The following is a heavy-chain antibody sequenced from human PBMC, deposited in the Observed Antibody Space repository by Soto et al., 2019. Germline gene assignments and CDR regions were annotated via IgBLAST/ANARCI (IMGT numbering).Heavy chain of an antibody. CDR1: GGTFSGYY. J-gene: IGHJ5*02. CDR3: ARGVPRTAAGTTGFYP. V-gene: IGHV4-34*01. D-gene: IGHD6-25*01. Sequence: SETLSLTCAVYGGTFSGYYWSWIRQPPGKGLEWIGEINHSGSTNYNPSLKSRVTISVDTSKNQFSLKLSSVTAADTAVYYCARGVPRTAAGTTGFYPLCQDALLTISS. CDR2: INHSGST.